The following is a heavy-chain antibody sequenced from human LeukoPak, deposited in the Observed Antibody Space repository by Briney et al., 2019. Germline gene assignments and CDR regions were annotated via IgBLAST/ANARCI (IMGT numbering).Heavy chain of an antibody. V-gene: IGHV4-34*01. CDR1: GGSISSYY. Sequence: SETLSLTCTVSGGSISSYYWSWIRQPPGKGLEWIGEINHSGSTNYNPSLKSRVTISVDTSKNQFSLKLSSVTAADTAVYYCARGRVEYYYGSGSSLDYWGQGTLVTVSS. J-gene: IGHJ4*02. CDR3: ARGRVEYYYGSGSSLDY. CDR2: INHSGST. D-gene: IGHD3-10*01.